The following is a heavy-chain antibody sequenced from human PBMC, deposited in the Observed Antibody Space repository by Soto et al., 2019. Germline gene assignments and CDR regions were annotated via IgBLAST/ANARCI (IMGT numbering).Heavy chain of an antibody. D-gene: IGHD6-6*01. Sequence: QVQLVESGGGVVQRGRSLRLSCAASGFTFSSYAMHWVRQAPGKGLEWVAVISYDGSNKYYADSVKGRFTISRDNSKKTQYLHMNSLRADDTAVYYCARAYSSSSGWFDPWGQGTLVTVSS. CDR3: ARAYSSSSGWFDP. CDR1: GFTFSSYA. CDR2: ISYDGSNK. V-gene: IGHV3-30-3*01. J-gene: IGHJ5*02.